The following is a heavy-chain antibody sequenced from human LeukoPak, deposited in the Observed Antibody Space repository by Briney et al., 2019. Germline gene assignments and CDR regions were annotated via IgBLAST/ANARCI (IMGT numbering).Heavy chain of an antibody. J-gene: IGHJ5*02. CDR1: GGSFSGYY. CDR2: INHSGST. D-gene: IGHD1-14*01. V-gene: IGHV4-34*01. Sequence: SETLSLTCAVSGGSFSGYYWSWIRQPPGKGLEWIGEINHSGSTNYNPSLKSRVTISVDTSKNQFSLKLTSVTAADTAVYYCARLNKPGWFDPWGQGTLVTVSS. CDR3: ARLNKPGWFDP.